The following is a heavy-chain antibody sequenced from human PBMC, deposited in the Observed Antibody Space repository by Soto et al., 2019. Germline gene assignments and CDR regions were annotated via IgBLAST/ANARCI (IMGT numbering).Heavy chain of an antibody. V-gene: IGHV3-64*01. CDR1: GFTFSSYA. D-gene: IGHD3-22*01. CDR2: ISSNGGST. J-gene: IGHJ4*02. Sequence: PGGSLRLSCAASGFTFSSYAMHWVRQAPGKGLEYVSAISSNGGSTYYANSVKGRFTISRDNSKNTLYLQMGSLRAEDMAVYYCARGGSGSYYFAYWGQGTLVTVSS. CDR3: ARGGSGSYYFAY.